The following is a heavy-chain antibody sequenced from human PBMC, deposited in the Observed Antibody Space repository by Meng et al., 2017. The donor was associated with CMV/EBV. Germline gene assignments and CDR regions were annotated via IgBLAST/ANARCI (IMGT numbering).Heavy chain of an antibody. J-gene: IGHJ4*02. CDR2: ISGSGGST. D-gene: IGHD3-22*01. Sequence: GGSLRLSCAASGFTFSSYATSWVRQAPGKGLEWVSAISGSGGSTYYADSVKGRFTISRDNSKNTLYPQMNSLRAEDTAVYYCAKDSGYLSSVLDYWGQGTLVTVSS. CDR3: AKDSGYLSSVLDY. V-gene: IGHV3-23*01. CDR1: GFTFSSYA.